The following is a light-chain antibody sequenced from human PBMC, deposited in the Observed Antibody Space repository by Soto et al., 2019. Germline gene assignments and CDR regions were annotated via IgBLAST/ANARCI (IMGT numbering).Light chain of an antibody. J-gene: IGKJ1*01. CDR3: QQYASSSWT. CDR2: GAS. CDR1: QSVSSSQ. Sequence: EIVLTQSPGTLSLSPGERGTLSCRASQSVSSSQLAWYQQKPGQAPRLLIYGASSRATGIPDRFSGSGSGTDFSLTISRREPEYFAVYSCQQYASSSWTFGPSTKVEV. V-gene: IGKV3-20*01.